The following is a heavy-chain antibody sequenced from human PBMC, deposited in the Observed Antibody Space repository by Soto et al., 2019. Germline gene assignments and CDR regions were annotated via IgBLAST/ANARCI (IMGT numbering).Heavy chain of an antibody. Sequence: ALLKLACKAAGYGLTIDLGSRGRHAPGQGLEWMGWISAYNGNTNYAQKLQGRVTMTTDTSTSTAYMELRSLRSDDTAVYYCARYHTIFGVVLTRGHYFDYWGKGTLVTVSS. D-gene: IGHD3-3*01. J-gene: IGHJ4*02. CDR2: ISAYNGNT. CDR1: GYGLTIDL. V-gene: IGHV1-18*01. CDR3: ARYHTIFGVVLTRGHYFDY.